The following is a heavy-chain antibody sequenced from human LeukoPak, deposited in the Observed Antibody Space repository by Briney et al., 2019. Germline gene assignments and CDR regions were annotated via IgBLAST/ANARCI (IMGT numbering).Heavy chain of an antibody. D-gene: IGHD3-22*01. CDR1: GFTFSSYA. J-gene: IGHJ4*02. V-gene: IGHV3-23*01. CDR3: ASQVNYYDSSGYQLEDDY. CDR2: ISGSGGSR. Sequence: PGGSLRLSCAASGFTFSSYAMSWVRQAPGKGLEWVSAISGSGGSRYYGDSVKGRFTISRDNSKNTLYMQMNSLRAEDTAVYYCASQVNYYDSSGYQLEDDYWGQGTLVTVSS.